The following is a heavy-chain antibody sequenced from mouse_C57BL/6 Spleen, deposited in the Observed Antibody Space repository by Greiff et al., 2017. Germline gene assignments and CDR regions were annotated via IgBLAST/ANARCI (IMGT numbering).Heavy chain of an antibody. J-gene: IGHJ2*01. CDR2: IDPETGGT. Sequence: VQLKESGAELVRPGASVTLSCKASGYTFTDYDMHWVKQTPVHGLEWIGAIDPETGGTAYNQKFKGKAIVTAAKSSSTAHMERRSLTSEGSAGYYCTRDPSSTGVTVDFWGQGTTL. CDR1: GYTFTDYD. D-gene: IGHD2-5*01. CDR3: TRDPSSTGVTVDF. V-gene: IGHV1-15*01.